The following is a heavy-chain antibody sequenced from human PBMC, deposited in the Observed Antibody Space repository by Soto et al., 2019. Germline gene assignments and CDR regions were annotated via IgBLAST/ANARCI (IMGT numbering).Heavy chain of an antibody. D-gene: IGHD4-17*01. V-gene: IGHV1-46*01. CDR3: ARDLHGDYAFDY. Sequence: ASVKVSCKASGYTFTSYYMHWVRQAPGQGLEWMGIINPSGGSTSYAQKFQGRVTMTSGTATSTVYMELSSLISEDTAVSYCARDLHGDYAFDYWAQGTLVTVSS. CDR1: GYTFTSYY. J-gene: IGHJ4*02. CDR2: INPSGGST.